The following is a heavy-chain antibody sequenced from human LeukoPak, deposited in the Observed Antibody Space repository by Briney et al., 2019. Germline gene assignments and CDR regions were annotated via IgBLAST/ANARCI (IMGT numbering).Heavy chain of an antibody. CDR2: ISSSSSSYI. CDR1: GFTFSSYS. CDR3: ARPSVSQDYFDY. Sequence: GGSLRLSCAASGFTFSSYSMNWVRQAPGKGLEWVSSISSSSSSYIYYADSVKGRFTISRDNAKNSLYLQMNSLRAEDTAVYYCARPSVSQDYFDYWGQGTLVTVSS. J-gene: IGHJ4*02. V-gene: IGHV3-21*01.